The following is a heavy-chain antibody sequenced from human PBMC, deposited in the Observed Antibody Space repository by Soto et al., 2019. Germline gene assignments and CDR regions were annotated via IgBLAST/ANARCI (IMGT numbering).Heavy chain of an antibody. J-gene: IGHJ6*02. CDR3: ARGQVRGGGPDYYYGLDV. CDR2: IFHIEST. V-gene: IGHV4-61*01. D-gene: IGHD3-10*01. Sequence: QVQLQESGPGLVKPSETLSLTCTVSAGSLSSDSYYWSWIRQPPGKGLEWIGYIFHIESTNYNPSLKSRVIMSVDTSKKQFTLRLTSVTAADTAVYYCARGQVRGGGPDYYYGLDVWGQGTTVTVSS. CDR1: AGSLSSDSYY.